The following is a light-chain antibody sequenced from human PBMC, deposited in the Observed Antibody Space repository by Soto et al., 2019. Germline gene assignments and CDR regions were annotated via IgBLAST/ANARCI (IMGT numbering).Light chain of an antibody. V-gene: IGKV1-39*01. CDR3: QQSYSSPRT. CDR1: QGISNF. J-gene: IGKJ1*01. Sequence: IQLTQSPSSLSASVGDRVTITCRASQGISNFLAWYKQKPGNAPKLLLSAAPGFQSEVPSNFSGSGSGTDFTLTISSLQPEDFATYYCQQSYSSPRTFGQGTKVDIK. CDR2: AAP.